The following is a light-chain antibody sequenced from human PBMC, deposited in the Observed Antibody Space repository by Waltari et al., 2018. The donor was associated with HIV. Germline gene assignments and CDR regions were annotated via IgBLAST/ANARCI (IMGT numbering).Light chain of an antibody. J-gene: IGKJ4*01. CDR1: QSVSRY. CDR3: QQHSSWPLT. Sequence: EIVLTQSPATLSLSPGERATLSCRARQSVSRYLAWYQEKPGQPPRLLMYDAATRATGIPARFNGSGSGTDFTLNISSLEPEDLAVFSCQQHSSWPLTFGGGTKVEIK. V-gene: IGKV3-11*01. CDR2: DAA.